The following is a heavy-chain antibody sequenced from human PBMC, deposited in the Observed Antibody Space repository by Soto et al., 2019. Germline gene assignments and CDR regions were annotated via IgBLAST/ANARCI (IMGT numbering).Heavy chain of an antibody. J-gene: IGHJ6*03. Sequence: HPGGSLRLSCTASGFTLGDYAMSWFRQPQGKGLEWVGFIRSKAYGGTTGYAASVKGRFTISRDDSKSIAYLQMNSLKTEDTAVYYCTRVYGDWWFGDYYYYYYRAVWGKGTTVTVSS. CDR3: TRVYGDWWFGDYYYYYYRAV. CDR2: IRSKAYGGTT. V-gene: IGHV3-49*03. D-gene: IGHD4-17*01. CDR1: GFTLGDYA.